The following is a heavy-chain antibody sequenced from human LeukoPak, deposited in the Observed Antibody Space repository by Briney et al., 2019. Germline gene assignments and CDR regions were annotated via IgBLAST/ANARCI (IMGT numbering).Heavy chain of an antibody. Sequence: SETLSLTCAVYGGSFSGYYWSWIRQPPGKGLEWIGEINHSGSTNYNPSLKSRVTISVDTSKNQFSLKLSSVTAADTAVYYCARGGWLQRLFEYWGQGTLVTVSS. D-gene: IGHD5-24*01. CDR3: ARGGWLQRLFEY. V-gene: IGHV4-34*01. CDR2: INHSGST. J-gene: IGHJ4*02. CDR1: GGSFSGYY.